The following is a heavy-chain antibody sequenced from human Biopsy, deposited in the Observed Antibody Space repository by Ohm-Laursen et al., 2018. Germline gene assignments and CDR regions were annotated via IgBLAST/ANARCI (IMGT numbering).Heavy chain of an antibody. V-gene: IGHV4-34*09. J-gene: IGHJ5*02. D-gene: IGHD3-22*01. CDR2: IFNSANT. CDR1: GKTFSDYQ. Sequence: TLSLTCSVFGKTFSDYQWSWIRQPPGKGLERIGYIFNSANTYYNPSLKNLITISGDTSKNQFSLKLNSVTAADTAVYYCARGDYFDSNGYFWFDPWGQGTLVTVSS. CDR3: ARGDYFDSNGYFWFDP.